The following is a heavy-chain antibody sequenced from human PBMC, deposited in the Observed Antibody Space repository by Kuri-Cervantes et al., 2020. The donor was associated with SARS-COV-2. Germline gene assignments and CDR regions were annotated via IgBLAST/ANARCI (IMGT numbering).Heavy chain of an antibody. V-gene: IGHV4-59*01. D-gene: IGHD1-26*01. CDR2: IYYSGST. J-gene: IGHJ4*02. CDR3: ARARSYRRPFDY. Sequence: SETLSLTCTVSGGSISSYYWSWIRQPPGKGLEWIGYIYYSGSTYYNPSLKSRVTISVDTSKNQFSLKLSSVTAADTAIYYCARARSYRRPFDYWGQGTLVTVSS. CDR1: GGSISSYY.